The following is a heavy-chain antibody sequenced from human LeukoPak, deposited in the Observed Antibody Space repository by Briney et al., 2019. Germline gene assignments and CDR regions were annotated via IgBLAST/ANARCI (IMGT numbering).Heavy chain of an antibody. J-gene: IGHJ4*02. CDR2: INPNSGGT. V-gene: IGHV1-2*02. Sequence: GASVKVSCKASGYTFTGYYMHWVRQAPGLGLEWMGWINPNSGGTNYAQKFQGRVTMTRDTSISTAYMELSRLRSDDTAVYYCAREGIAAAGTSDYWGQGTLVTVSS. CDR1: GYTFTGYY. CDR3: AREGIAAAGTSDY. D-gene: IGHD6-13*01.